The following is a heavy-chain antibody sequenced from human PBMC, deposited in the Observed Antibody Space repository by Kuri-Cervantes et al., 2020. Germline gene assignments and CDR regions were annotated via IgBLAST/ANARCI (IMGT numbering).Heavy chain of an antibody. D-gene: IGHD1-7*01. V-gene: IGHV1-69*10. CDR1: GGTFSSYG. CDR3: ARDRNHLTKTGTTIHDY. CDR2: IIPILGTT. J-gene: IGHJ4*02. Sequence: SVKVSCKASGGTFSSYGISWVRQAPGQGLEWMGGIIPILGTTNYAQKFQGRVTMTTDTSTSTAYMELRSLRSDDTAVYYCARDRNHLTKTGTTIHDYWGQGTLVTVSS.